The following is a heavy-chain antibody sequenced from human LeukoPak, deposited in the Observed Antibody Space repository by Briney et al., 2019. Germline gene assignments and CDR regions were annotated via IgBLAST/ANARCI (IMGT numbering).Heavy chain of an antibody. V-gene: IGHV3-23*01. D-gene: IGHD1-1*01. CDR2: INGSGGST. J-gene: IGHJ3*02. CDR1: GFTFSSYA. CDR3: AKSLFTSATGTGRAFHI. Sequence: VGSLRLSCAASGFTFSSYAMSWVRQAPGKGREWGAAINGSGGSTYYADSVKGRFTISRDNSKNTLYLQMTSLRAEDTAEYYCAKSLFTSATGTGRAFHIWGQGTMVTVSS.